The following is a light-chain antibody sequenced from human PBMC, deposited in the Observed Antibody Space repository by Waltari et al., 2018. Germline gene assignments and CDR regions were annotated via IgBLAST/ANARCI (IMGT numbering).Light chain of an antibody. J-gene: IGKJ1*01. CDR1: QSVGRS. CDR2: GAS. CDR3: QMYVRLPVT. V-gene: IGKV3-20*01. Sequence: ETVLTQSPGTLSLSPGEGATLSCRASQSVGRSLVWYQQKPGRAPRLRIYGASIRATGIPDRFTGSGSGTDFRLTISRLEPEDSAVYYCQMYVRLPVTFGQGTKVEI.